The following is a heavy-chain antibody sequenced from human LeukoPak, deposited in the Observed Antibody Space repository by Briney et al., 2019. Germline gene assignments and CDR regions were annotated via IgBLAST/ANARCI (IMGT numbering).Heavy chain of an antibody. Sequence: GGSLRLSCAASGFTFSSYAMHWVRQAPGKGLEWVAVISYDGSNKYYADSVKGRFTISRDNSKNTLYVLMNSLRPEDTAVYYCTIGYSYGIDAFDVWGQGTMVTVSS. CDR2: ISYDGSNK. J-gene: IGHJ3*01. CDR3: TIGYSYGIDAFDV. D-gene: IGHD5-18*01. CDR1: GFTFSSYA. V-gene: IGHV3-30*03.